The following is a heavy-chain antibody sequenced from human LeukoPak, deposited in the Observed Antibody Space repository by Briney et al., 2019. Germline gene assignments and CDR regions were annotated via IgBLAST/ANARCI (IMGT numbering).Heavy chain of an antibody. CDR1: GGSISSYY. D-gene: IGHD6-13*01. CDR3: ARGVYIAAAQYGY. V-gene: IGHV4-59*01. J-gene: IGHJ4*02. Sequence: SETLSLTCTVSGGSISSYYWSWIRQPPGKGLEWSGYIYYSGTTHYNPSLKSRVTISVDTSKNQFSLKLSSATAADTAVYYCARGVYIAAAQYGYWGQGTLVTVSS. CDR2: IYYSGTT.